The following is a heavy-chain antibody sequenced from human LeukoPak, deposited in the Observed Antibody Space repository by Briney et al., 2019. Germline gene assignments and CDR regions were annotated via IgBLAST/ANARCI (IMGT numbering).Heavy chain of an antibody. Sequence: ASVKVSCKASGYTFTSYGISWVRQAPGQGLEWMGWISAYNGNTNYARKLQGRVTMTTDTSTSTAYMELRSPRSDDTAVYYCARDVAVAGYFDDWGQGTLVTVSS. CDR1: GYTFTSYG. CDR2: ISAYNGNT. D-gene: IGHD6-19*01. CDR3: ARDVAVAGYFDD. V-gene: IGHV1-18*04. J-gene: IGHJ4*01.